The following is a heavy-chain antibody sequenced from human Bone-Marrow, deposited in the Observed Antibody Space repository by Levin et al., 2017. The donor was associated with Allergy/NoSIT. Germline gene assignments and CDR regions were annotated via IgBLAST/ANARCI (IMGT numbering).Heavy chain of an antibody. D-gene: IGHD2-15*01. V-gene: IGHV7-4-1*02. CDR3: ARAPPRYCSGGSCYLHYYYYYMDV. CDR2: INTNTGNP. J-gene: IGHJ6*03. CDR1: GYTFTSYA. Sequence: ASVKVSCKASGYTFTSYAMNWVRQAPGQGLEWMGWINTNTGNPTYAQGFTGRFVFSLDTSVSTAYLQISSLKAEDTAVYYCARAPPRYCSGGSCYLHYYYYYMDVWGKGTTVTVSS.